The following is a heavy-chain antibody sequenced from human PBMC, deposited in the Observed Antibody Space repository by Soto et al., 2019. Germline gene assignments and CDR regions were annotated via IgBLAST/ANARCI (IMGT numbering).Heavy chain of an antibody. D-gene: IGHD2-15*01. CDR1: GFTFSSYI. CDR2: ISSSSSYI. V-gene: IGHV3-21*01. Sequence: GGSLRLSCAASGFTFSSYIMNWVRQAPGKGLEWVSSISSSSSYIYYADSVKGRFTISRDNAKNSLYLQMNSLRAEDTAVYYCARRGRSGRIFYSYMDVWGQLTTVTV. CDR3: ARRGRSGRIFYSYMDV. J-gene: IGHJ6*02.